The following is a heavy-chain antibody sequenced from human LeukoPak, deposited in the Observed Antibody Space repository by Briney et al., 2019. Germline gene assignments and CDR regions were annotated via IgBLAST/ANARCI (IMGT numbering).Heavy chain of an antibody. CDR1: GFTFGGSA. Sequence: GGSLRLSCEASGFTFGGSAMSWVRQAPGKGLEWIADISGAGRETYYADSVKGRFTISRDNSKNTLYLQLNSLGAEDTAVYFCAKIDSPRVGWRAPFDYWGQGTLVTVSS. CDR3: AKIDSPRVGWRAPFDY. V-gene: IGHV3-23*01. J-gene: IGHJ4*02. D-gene: IGHD6-19*01. CDR2: ISGAGRET.